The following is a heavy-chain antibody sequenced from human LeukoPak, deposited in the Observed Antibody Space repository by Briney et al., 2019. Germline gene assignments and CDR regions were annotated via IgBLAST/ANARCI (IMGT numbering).Heavy chain of an antibody. Sequence: SETLSLTCSVSGDSMNGHFWSWIRQSPGKGLEWIGDVHYSLPSNFSPSLKSRVTISMDTSRSQFSLKLGTVTAADTAVYYCACYNFVGRTFDCWGQGTLVTVSS. D-gene: IGHD5-24*01. J-gene: IGHJ4*02. CDR3: ACYNFVGRTFDC. CDR2: VHYSLPS. CDR1: GDSMNGHF. V-gene: IGHV4-59*11.